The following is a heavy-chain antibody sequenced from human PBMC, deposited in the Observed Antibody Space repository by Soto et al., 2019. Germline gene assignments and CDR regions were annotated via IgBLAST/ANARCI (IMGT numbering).Heavy chain of an antibody. CDR2: IYWDDDK. V-gene: IGHV2-5*02. Sequence: SGPTLVNPTQTLTLTCTFSGFSLSTSAAGVGWIRQPPGKALEWLAVIYWDDDKHYSPSLKSRLTITKDTSKNQVVLTLTNMDPVDTATYYCARRSSGSLAFWGQGTLVTVS. CDR1: GFSLSTSAAG. J-gene: IGHJ4*02. D-gene: IGHD1-26*01. CDR3: ARRSSGSLAF.